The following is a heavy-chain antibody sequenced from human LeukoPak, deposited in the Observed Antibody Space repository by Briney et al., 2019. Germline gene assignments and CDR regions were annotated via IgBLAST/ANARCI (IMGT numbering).Heavy chain of an antibody. V-gene: IGHV3-74*01. CDR2: INNDGSSV. CDR1: GFMFSYDW. CDR3: VTNPIGGTNY. Sequence: GGSLGLSCAASGFMFSYDWMHWARHTSGKGLMWVSRINNDGSSVSYEDSVKGRFSISRDNAKNTLYLQMNSLRDEDTGVYYCVTNPIGGTNYWGQGTQVTVSS. J-gene: IGHJ4*02. D-gene: IGHD1-7*01.